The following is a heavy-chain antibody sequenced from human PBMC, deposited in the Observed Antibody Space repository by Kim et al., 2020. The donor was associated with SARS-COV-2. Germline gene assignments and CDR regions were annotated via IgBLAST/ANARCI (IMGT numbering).Heavy chain of an antibody. Sequence: SETLSLTCTVSGGSIRSYYWSWIRQPPGKGLEWIGYVYYTGTTNYKPSLKSRVNMSLDMSKNQFSLKLSSVTAADTAVYYCAGRSGTTDNYFDYWGQGTLVTVSS. D-gene: IGHD1-1*01. CDR2: VYYTGTT. CDR3: AGRSGTTDNYFDY. J-gene: IGHJ4*02. CDR1: GGSIRSYY. V-gene: IGHV4-59*01.